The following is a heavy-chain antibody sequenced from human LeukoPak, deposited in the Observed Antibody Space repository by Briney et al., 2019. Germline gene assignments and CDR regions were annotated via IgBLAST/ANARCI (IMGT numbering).Heavy chain of an antibody. CDR3: SSQTWLGELFAHY. Sequence: PGGSLRLSCAASGFTFSSYWMHWVRQAPGKGLVWVSRINSDGSTTNYADSVKGRFTISRDNAKNTLYLQMNSLRAEDTAVYYCSSQTWLGELFAHYWGQGTLVTVSS. V-gene: IGHV3-74*01. CDR2: INSDGSTT. CDR1: GFTFSSYW. D-gene: IGHD3-10*01. J-gene: IGHJ4*02.